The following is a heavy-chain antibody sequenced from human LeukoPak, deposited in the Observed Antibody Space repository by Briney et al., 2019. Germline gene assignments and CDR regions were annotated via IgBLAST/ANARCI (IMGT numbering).Heavy chain of an antibody. CDR2: IYYSGST. V-gene: IGHV4-59*01. Sequence: PSETLSLTCTVSGGSISSYYWSWIRQPPGKGLEWIGYIYYSGSTNYNPSLKGRVTISVDTSKNQFSLKLSSVTAADTAVYYCARTTIYPYYFYYGMDVWGQGTTVTVSS. D-gene: IGHD5-24*01. CDR3: ARTTIYPYYFYYGMDV. J-gene: IGHJ6*02. CDR1: GGSISSYY.